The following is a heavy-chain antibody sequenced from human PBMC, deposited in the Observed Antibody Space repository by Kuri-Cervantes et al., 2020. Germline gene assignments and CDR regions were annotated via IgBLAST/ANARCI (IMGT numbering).Heavy chain of an antibody. D-gene: IGHD5-18*01. CDR2: IYHSGST. V-gene: IGHV4-38-2*01. CDR3: ARGYSYGWRRFDP. J-gene: IGHJ5*02. Sequence: SETLSLTCAVSGYSISSGYYWGWIRQPPGKGLEWIGSIYHSGSTYYNPSLKSRVTISVDTSKNQFSLKLTSVTAADTAVYYCARGYSYGWRRFDPWGQGTLVTVSS. CDR1: GYSISSGYY.